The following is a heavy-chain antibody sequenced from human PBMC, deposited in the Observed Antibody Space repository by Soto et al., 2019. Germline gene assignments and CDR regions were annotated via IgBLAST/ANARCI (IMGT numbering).Heavy chain of an antibody. Sequence: XGSLRLSCAVAGYTFANHWMHWVRQAPGKGLEWVSRMNSDGSLINYADSVKGRFTVSRDNARNTLYLQMNSLRVEDTAVYYCATAEVDYWGQGTLVTVS. J-gene: IGHJ4*02. V-gene: IGHV3-74*01. CDR2: MNSDGSLI. CDR1: GYTFANHW. CDR3: ATAEVDY.